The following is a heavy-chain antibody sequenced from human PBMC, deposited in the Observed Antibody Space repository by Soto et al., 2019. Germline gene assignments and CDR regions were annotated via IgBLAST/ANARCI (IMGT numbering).Heavy chain of an antibody. CDR1: GFTFSSYA. J-gene: IGHJ6*02. CDR2: ISGSGGST. D-gene: IGHD3-22*01. Sequence: GGSLRLSCAASGFTFSSYAMSWVRQAPGKGLEWVSAISGSGGSTYYADSVKGRFTISRDNSKNTLYLQMNSLRAEDTAVYYCAIDLTMIVVVITPHYGMDVWGQGTTVTVSS. CDR3: AIDLTMIVVVITPHYGMDV. V-gene: IGHV3-23*01.